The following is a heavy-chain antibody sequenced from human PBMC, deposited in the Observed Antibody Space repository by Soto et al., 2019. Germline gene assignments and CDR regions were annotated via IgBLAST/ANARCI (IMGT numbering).Heavy chain of an antibody. CDR1: GFTFSSYW. CDR2: IKQDGSEK. J-gene: IGHJ2*01. D-gene: IGHD6-19*01. CDR3: ARKGRSGWYLYWYFDL. Sequence: EVQLVESGGGLVQPGGSLRLSCAASGFTFSSYWMSWVRQAPGKGLEWVANIKQDGSEKYYVDSVKGRFTISRDNAKNSLYLQMNSLRAEDTAVYYCARKGRSGWYLYWYFDLWGRGTLVTVSS. V-gene: IGHV3-7*01.